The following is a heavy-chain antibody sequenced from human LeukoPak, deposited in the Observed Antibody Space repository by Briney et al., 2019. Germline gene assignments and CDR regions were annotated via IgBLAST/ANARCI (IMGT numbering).Heavy chain of an antibody. CDR1: GFTFSSYG. CDR3: ARLRWIGDLSDN. J-gene: IGHJ4*02. D-gene: IGHD3-10*01. Sequence: PGGSLRLPCAASGFTFSSYGMHWVRQAPGKGLDWVSLIHSGGSTYYADSVEGRFTISRDNFRNTLYLQMNSLRTEDTAVYYCARLRWIGDLSDNWGQGTLVTVSS. CDR2: IHSGGST. V-gene: IGHV3-66*01.